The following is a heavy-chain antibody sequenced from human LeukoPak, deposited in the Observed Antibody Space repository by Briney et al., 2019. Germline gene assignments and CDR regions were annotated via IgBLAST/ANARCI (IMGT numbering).Heavy chain of an antibody. V-gene: IGHV3-21*01. CDR3: ARDIINYGHSSWYSPVSLGFDY. CDR1: GFTFSSYS. J-gene: IGHJ4*02. CDR2: ISSSSSYI. Sequence: GGSLRLSCAASGFTFSSYSMNWVRQAPGKGLEWVSSISSSSSYIYYADSVKGRFTISRDNAKNSLYLQMNSLRAEDTAVYYCARDIINYGHSSWYSPVSLGFDYWGQGTLVTVSS. D-gene: IGHD6-13*01.